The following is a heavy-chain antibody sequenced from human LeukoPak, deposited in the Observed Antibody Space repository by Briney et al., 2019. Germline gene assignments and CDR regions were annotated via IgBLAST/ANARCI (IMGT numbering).Heavy chain of an antibody. CDR3: ARDSPGYSSGWYYFDY. D-gene: IGHD6-19*01. J-gene: IGHJ4*02. CDR1: GGSISGYC. V-gene: IGHV4-4*07. Sequence: PSETLSLTCTVSGGSISGYCWSWIRQPAGKGLEWIGRIYTSGSTNYNPSLKSRVTMSVDTSKNQFSLKLSPVTAADTAVYYCARDSPGYSSGWYYFDYWGQGTLVTVSS. CDR2: IYTSGST.